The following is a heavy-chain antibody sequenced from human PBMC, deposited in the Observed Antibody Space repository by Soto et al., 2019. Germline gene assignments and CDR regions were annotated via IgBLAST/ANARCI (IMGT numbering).Heavy chain of an antibody. J-gene: IGHJ6*03. CDR2: ISSSSSYI. D-gene: IGHD6-6*01. V-gene: IGHV3-21*01. CDR1: GFTFSSYS. Sequence: GGSLRLSCAASGFTFSSYSMNWVRQAPGKGLEWVSSISSSSSYIYYADSVKGRFTISRDNAKNSLYLQMNSVRAEDTAVYYCASDGIAAPPWYYYMDVWGKGTTVTVSS. CDR3: ASDGIAAPPWYYYMDV.